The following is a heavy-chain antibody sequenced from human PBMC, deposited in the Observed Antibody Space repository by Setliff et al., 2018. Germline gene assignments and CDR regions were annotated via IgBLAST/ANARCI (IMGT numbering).Heavy chain of an antibody. V-gene: IGHV3-21*03. CDR1: GFTFSSYS. CDR2: ISPDSYYI. J-gene: IGHJ3*02. Sequence: LSCAASGFTFSSYSMHWVRQTPGKGLEWVSSISPDSYYIYYADSIKGRFTISRDNAKSSLYLQMNSLRAEDTAVFYCARSPANGGHDAFDIWGQGTMVTVSS. D-gene: IGHD6-25*01. CDR3: ARSPANGGHDAFDI.